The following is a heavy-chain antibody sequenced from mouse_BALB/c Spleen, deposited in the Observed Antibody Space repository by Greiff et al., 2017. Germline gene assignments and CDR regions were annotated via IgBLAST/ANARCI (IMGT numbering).Heavy chain of an antibody. V-gene: IGHV1-15*01. D-gene: IGHD2-1*01. J-gene: IGHJ3*01. Sequence: QVQLKQSGAELVRPGASVTLSCKASGYTFTDYEMHWVKQTPVHGLEWIGAIDPETGGTAYNQKFKGKATLTADKSSSTAYVEPRSLTSEDAAVYYCTVYYRFAYWGQGTLVTVSA. CDR2: IDPETGGT. CDR3: TVYYRFAY. CDR1: GYTFTDYE.